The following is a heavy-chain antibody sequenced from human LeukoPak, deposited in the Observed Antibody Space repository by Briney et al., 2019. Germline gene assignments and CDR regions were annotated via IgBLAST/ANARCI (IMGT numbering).Heavy chain of an antibody. CDR1: GFTFDEYA. Sequence: SLRLSCAASGFTFDEYAMHWVRLPPGKGLEWVAGISWNTYDIGYADSVKGRFTISRDNAKNSLYLQMSSLRDEDMALYYCAKGVGTSYHYHMDVWGKGTTVIVSS. V-gene: IGHV3-9*03. J-gene: IGHJ6*03. CDR2: ISWNTYDI. D-gene: IGHD1-26*01. CDR3: AKGVGTSYHYHMDV.